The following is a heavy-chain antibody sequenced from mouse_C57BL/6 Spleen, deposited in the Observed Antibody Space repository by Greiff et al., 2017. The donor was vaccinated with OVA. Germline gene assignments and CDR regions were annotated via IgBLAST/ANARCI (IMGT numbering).Heavy chain of an antibody. CDR1: GYTFTSYW. CDR2: IHPNSGST. D-gene: IGHD2-4*01. CDR3: ARGYYDYDSWFAY. V-gene: IGHV1-64*01. J-gene: IGHJ3*01. Sequence: QVQLQQPGAELVKPGASVKLSCKASGYTFTSYWMHWVKQRPGQGLVWIGMIHPNSGSTNYNEKFKSKATLTVDKSTSTAYMQLSSLTSEDSAVYYCARGYYDYDSWFAYWGQWTLVTVSA.